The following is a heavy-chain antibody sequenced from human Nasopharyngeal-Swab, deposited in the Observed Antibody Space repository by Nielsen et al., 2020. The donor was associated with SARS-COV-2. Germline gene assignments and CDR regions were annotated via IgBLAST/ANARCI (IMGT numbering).Heavy chain of an antibody. CDR2: IYYSGST. V-gene: IGHV4-59*08. J-gene: IGHJ4*02. CDR3: ARHTVATPISHYFDY. Sequence: GSLRLSCTVSGGSISSYYWSWIRQPPGKGLEWIGYIYYSGSTNYNPSLKSRVTISVDTSKTQFSLKLSSVTAADTAVYYCARHTVATPISHYFDYWGQGTLVTVSS. D-gene: IGHD4-17*01. CDR1: GGSISSYY.